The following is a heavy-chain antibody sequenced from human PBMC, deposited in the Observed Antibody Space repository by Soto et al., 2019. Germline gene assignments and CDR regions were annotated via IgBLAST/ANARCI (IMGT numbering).Heavy chain of an antibody. V-gene: IGHV1-18*04. CDR3: ARDSGWEL. CDR2: ISGYNGNT. J-gene: IGHJ3*01. D-gene: IGHD1-26*01. Sequence: QVHLVQSGPEVKKTGASVKVSCKTSGYPFTSYGISWVRQAPGQGLEWMGWISGYNGNTNYAQKLQGRVTMTTDTSTSTVYMELRSLRSDDTAVYYCARDSGWELWGQGTMVTVSS. CDR1: GYPFTSYG.